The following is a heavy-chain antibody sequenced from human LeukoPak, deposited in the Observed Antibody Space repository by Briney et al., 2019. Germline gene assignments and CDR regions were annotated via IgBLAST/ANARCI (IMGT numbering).Heavy chain of an antibody. D-gene: IGHD2-2*01. CDR1: GGTFSSYA. CDR2: IIPIFGTA. CDR3: ARLQLLSYCSSTSCYGHFDL. Sequence: SLKVSCKASGGTFSSYAISWVRQAPGQGLEWMGGIIPIFGTANCAQKFPGRATIIADESTSTAYMELSSLRSEDTAVYYLARLQLLSYCSSTSCYGHFDLWGRGTLVTVFS. J-gene: IGHJ2*01. V-gene: IGHV1-69*13.